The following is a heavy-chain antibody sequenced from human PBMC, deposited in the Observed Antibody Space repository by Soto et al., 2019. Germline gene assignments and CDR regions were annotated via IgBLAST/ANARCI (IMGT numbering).Heavy chain of an antibody. CDR3: ARDSQGLPAASPGFYYYGMDV. D-gene: IGHD2-2*01. V-gene: IGHV3-53*01. Sequence: SWISKKKGKGLEWVSIIYPAGSTYYADSVQGRFTISRDNSKNTLYLQMNSLRAEDTAVYYCARDSQGLPAASPGFYYYGMDVWGQGTTVTGFS. CDR2: IYPAGST. J-gene: IGHJ6*02.